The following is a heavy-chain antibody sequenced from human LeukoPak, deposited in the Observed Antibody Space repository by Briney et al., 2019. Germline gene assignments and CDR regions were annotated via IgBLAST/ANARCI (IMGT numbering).Heavy chain of an antibody. J-gene: IGHJ4*02. CDR2: IYYSGST. CDR1: GGSISSYY. D-gene: IGHD1-26*01. CDR3: ARVVKLGGSPSLDY. V-gene: IGHV4-59*01. Sequence: PSETLSLTCTVSGGSISSYYWSWIRQPPGNGLEWIGYIYYSGSTNYNPSLKSRVTISVDTSKNQFSLKLSSVTAADTAVYYCARVVKLGGSPSLDYWGQGTLVTVSS.